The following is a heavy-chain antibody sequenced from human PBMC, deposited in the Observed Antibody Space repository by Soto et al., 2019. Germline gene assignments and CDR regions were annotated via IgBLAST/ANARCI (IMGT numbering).Heavy chain of an antibody. J-gene: IGHJ6*02. V-gene: IGHV1-69*13. CDR2: IIPIFGTA. CDR3: ARVRAYGDETYYYYYYGMDV. Sequence: ASVKVSCKASGGTFSSYAISWVRQAPGQGLEWMGGIIPIFGTANYAQKFQGRVTITADESTSTAYMELSSLRSEDTAVYYCARVRAYGDETYYYYYYGMDVWGQGTTVTVSS. CDR1: GGTFSSYA. D-gene: IGHD4-17*01.